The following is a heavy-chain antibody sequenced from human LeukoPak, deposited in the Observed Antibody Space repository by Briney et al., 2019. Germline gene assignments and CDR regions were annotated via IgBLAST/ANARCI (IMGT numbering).Heavy chain of an antibody. V-gene: IGHV3-49*03. CDR1: GFTFGDFA. Sequence: GGSLRLSCTGSGFTFGDFAMNWFRQAPGKGLEWVGFIRSKGYGGTTQYAASVKGRFTISRDDSKSIGYLQMNSLKTEDTAVYYCARRGTIAAAADWGQGTLVTVSS. D-gene: IGHD6-13*01. CDR3: ARRGTIAAAAD. CDR2: IRSKGYGGTT. J-gene: IGHJ4*02.